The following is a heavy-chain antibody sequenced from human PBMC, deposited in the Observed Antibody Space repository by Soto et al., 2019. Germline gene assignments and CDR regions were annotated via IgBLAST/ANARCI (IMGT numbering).Heavy chain of an antibody. V-gene: IGHV1-69*02. D-gene: IGHD3-3*01. Sequence: QVQLVQSGAEVKKPGSSVKVSCKASGGTFSSYTISSVRQAPGQGLEWMGRIIPILGIANYAQKFQGRVTITADKSTSTAYMELSSLRSEDTAVYYCAKSITIFGVAPYGYTPDAFDIWGQGTMVTVSS. CDR3: AKSITIFGVAPYGYTPDAFDI. CDR2: IIPILGIA. J-gene: IGHJ3*02. CDR1: GGTFSSYT.